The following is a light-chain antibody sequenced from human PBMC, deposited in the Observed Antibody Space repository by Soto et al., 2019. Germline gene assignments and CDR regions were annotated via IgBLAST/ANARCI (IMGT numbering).Light chain of an antibody. CDR3: CSYAGSIPVV. CDR1: SSDFGSYNL. J-gene: IGLJ2*01. V-gene: IGLV2-23*01. CDR2: EGS. Sequence: QSALTQPASVSGSPGQSITISCTGTSSDFGSYNLVSWYQQHPGKAPKLMIYEGSQRPSGVSNRFSGSKSGNTASLTISGLQAEDEADYYCCSYAGSIPVVFGGGTKLTVL.